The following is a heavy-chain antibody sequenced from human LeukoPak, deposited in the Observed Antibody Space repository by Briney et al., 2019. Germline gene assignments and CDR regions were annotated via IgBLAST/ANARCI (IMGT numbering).Heavy chain of an antibody. D-gene: IGHD6-13*01. CDR2: IYHSGST. J-gene: IGHJ3*02. CDR3: VSSAAVVPRGAFDI. Sequence: SETLSLTCTVSGGSISSGGYYWSWIRQPPGKGLEWIVYIYHSGSTYYNPSLKSRVTISVDRSKNQFSLKLSSVTAADTAVYYCVSSAAVVPRGAFDIWGQGTMVTVSS. V-gene: IGHV4-30-2*01. CDR1: GGSISSGGYY.